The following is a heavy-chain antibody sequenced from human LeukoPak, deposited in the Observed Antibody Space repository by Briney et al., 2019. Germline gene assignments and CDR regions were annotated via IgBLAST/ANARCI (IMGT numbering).Heavy chain of an antibody. D-gene: IGHD3-10*01. CDR3: AREGYYGSGSPPSLYFDY. CDR2: XXSDLNVK. V-gene: IGHV3-30-3*01. J-gene: IGHJ4*02. CDR1: XFTXRNXV. Sequence: LGLSCAASXFTXRNXVIHWXRXAPGKGLXXVXXXXSDLNVKLYADSVKGRFTISRDNSRSTLYLQMNSLRPEDTAIYYCAREGYYGSGSPPSLYFDYWGQGTLVTVSS.